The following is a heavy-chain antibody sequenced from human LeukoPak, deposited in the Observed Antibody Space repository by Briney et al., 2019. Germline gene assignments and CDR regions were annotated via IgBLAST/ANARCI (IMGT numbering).Heavy chain of an antibody. V-gene: IGHV4-30-2*01. CDR2: IYHSGST. CDR3: ARRDYYDSSGYGLFDY. D-gene: IGHD3-22*01. CDR1: GGSISSGGYS. Sequence: PSGTLSLTCAVSGGSISSGGYSWSWIRQPPGKGLEWIGEIYHSGSTNYNPSLKSRVTISVDKSKNQFSLKLSSVTAADTAVYYCARRDYYDSSGYGLFDYWGQGTLVTVSS. J-gene: IGHJ4*02.